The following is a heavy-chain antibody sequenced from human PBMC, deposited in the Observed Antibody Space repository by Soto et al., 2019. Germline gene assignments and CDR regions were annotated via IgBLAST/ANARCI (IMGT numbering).Heavy chain of an antibody. Sequence: QVQLVQSGAEVKKPGASVKVSCKASGYTFTSYGISWVRQAPGQGLEWMGWISAYNGNTNYAQKLQGRVTMTTDTSTRTAYMELRSRRTDDTAVYYCARWEGYCSGGSCYLDAFDIWGQGTMVTVSS. V-gene: IGHV1-18*01. CDR3: ARWEGYCSGGSCYLDAFDI. J-gene: IGHJ3*02. CDR1: GYTFTSYG. CDR2: ISAYNGNT. D-gene: IGHD2-15*01.